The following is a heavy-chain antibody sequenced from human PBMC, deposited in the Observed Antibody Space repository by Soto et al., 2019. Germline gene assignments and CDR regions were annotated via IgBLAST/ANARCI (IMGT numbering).Heavy chain of an antibody. CDR1: GYTFTSYD. CDR2: MNPNSGNT. D-gene: IGHD3-10*01. Sequence: QVQLVQSGAEVKKPGASVKVSCKASGYTFTSYDINWVRQATGQGLEWMGGMNPNSGNTGYAQKFQGRVTMTRNTSISTAYMELSSLRSEDTAVYYCASAYYYGSGSYLDAFDIWGQGTMVTVSS. J-gene: IGHJ3*02. CDR3: ASAYYYGSGSYLDAFDI. V-gene: IGHV1-8*01.